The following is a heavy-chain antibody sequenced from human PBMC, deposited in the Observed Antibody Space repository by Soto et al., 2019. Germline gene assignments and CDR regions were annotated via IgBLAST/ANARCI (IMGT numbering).Heavy chain of an antibody. CDR1: GYTFTGYY. V-gene: IGHV1-2*02. CDR2: INPNSGGT. CDR3: ARVSHGSGLRYFDWLLNWFDP. Sequence: ASVKVSCKASGYTFTGYYMHWVRQAPGQGLEWMGWINPNSGGTNYAQKFQGRVTMTRDTSISTAYMELSRLRSDDTAVYYCARVSHGSGLRYFDWLLNWFDPWGQGILVTVSS. D-gene: IGHD3-9*01. J-gene: IGHJ5*02.